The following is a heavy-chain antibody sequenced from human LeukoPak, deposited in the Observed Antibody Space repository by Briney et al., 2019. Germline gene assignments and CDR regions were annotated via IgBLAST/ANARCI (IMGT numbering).Heavy chain of an antibody. V-gene: IGHV3-48*03. J-gene: IGHJ6*02. CDR3: ARDGDYAYGMDV. CDR2: ISSSGSTI. Sequence: GGSLRLSCAASGFTFSSYEMNWFRQAPGKGLHWVSYISSSGSTIYYADSVKGQFTISRDNAKNSLYLQMNSLRAEDTAVYYCARDGDYAYGMDVWGQGTTVTVSS. CDR1: GFTFSSYE. D-gene: IGHD4-17*01.